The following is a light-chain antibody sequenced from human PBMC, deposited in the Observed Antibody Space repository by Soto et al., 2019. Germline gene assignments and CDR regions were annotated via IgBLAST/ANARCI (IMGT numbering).Light chain of an antibody. CDR3: QVWDSSSDHVV. V-gene: IGLV3-21*02. CDR1: NTGSKS. J-gene: IGLJ2*01. Sequence: SYELTQPPSVSVAPGQTARITCGGNNTGSKSVHWYQQRPGQAPVLVVYADSDRPSGIPERFSGSNSGNTATLTISRVEAGDEADYYCQVWDSSSDHVVFGGGTKLTVL. CDR2: ADS.